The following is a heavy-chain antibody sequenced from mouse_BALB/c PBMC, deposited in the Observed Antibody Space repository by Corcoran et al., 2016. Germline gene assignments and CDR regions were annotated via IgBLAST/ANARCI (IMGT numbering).Heavy chain of an antibody. V-gene: IGHV9-3-1*01. CDR1: GYTFTNYG. CDR3: AREPFAMDY. Sequence: QIQLVQSGPELKKPGETVKISCKASGYTFTNYGMSWVKQAPGKGLKWMGWINTYTGEAKYGDDFKGRFTFSLETSASTAYLQINNLKNEDTATYFCAREPFAMDYWGQGTSVTVSS. CDR2: INTYTGEA. J-gene: IGHJ4*01.